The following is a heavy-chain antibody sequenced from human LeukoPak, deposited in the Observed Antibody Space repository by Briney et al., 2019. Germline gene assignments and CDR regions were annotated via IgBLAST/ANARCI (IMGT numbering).Heavy chain of an antibody. V-gene: IGHV3-66*02. CDR2: IYSGGST. CDR3: ARDHYLLAARPVLDYYYYGMDV. D-gene: IGHD6-6*01. CDR1: GFTVSSNY. Sequence: GGSLRLSCAASGFTVSSNYMSWVRQALGKGLEWVSVIYSGGSTYYADSVKGRFTISRDNSKNTLYLQMNSLRAEDTAVYYCARDHYLLAARPVLDYYYYGMDVWGQGTTVTVSS. J-gene: IGHJ6*02.